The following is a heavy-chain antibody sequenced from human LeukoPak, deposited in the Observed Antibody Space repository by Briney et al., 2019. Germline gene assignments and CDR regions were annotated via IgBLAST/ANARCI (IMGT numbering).Heavy chain of an antibody. CDR1: GGSFSAYY. D-gene: IGHD3-22*01. J-gene: IGHJ3*02. Sequence: SETLSLTCAVYGGSFSAYYWSWIRQPPGKGLEWIGEINHSGSTKYNPSLKSRVTISVDTSKNQFSLKLSSVTAADTAVYYCARYYYDSYDAFDIWGQGTMVTVSS. V-gene: IGHV4-34*01. CDR3: ARYYYDSYDAFDI. CDR2: INHSGST.